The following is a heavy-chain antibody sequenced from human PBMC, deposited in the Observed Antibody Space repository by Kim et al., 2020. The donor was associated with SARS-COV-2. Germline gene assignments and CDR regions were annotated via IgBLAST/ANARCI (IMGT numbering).Heavy chain of an antibody. Sequence: GGSLRLSCAASGFTFSSYSMNWVRQAPGKGLEWVSSIISSSSYIYYADSVKGRFTISRDNAKNSLDLQMHSLRAEDTAVDYCARGGGRCRGGRCQRYYGMDAWGEGTTVTASS. V-gene: IGHV3-21*01. CDR2: IISSSSYI. J-gene: IGHJ6*04. CDR3: ARGGGRCRGGRCQRYYGMDA. D-gene: IGHD2-15*01. CDR1: GFTFSSYS.